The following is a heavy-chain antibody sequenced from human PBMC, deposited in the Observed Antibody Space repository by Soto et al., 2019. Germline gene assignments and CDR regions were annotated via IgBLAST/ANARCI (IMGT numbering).Heavy chain of an antibody. D-gene: IGHD1-26*01. CDR2: IIPIFPTP. CDR3: ARNKAQHQIGGNYYYGMGV. Sequence: QVQLVQSGAEVKKPGSSVTGSCKASGGTFGNSAISWVRQAPGQGLEWMGGIIPIFPTPDYAQKFQGRVTITADESTSTAYIEWTSLRSADTAVNYGARNKAQHQIGGNYYYGMGVWGQGTTVTV. V-gene: IGHV1-69*12. J-gene: IGHJ6*02. CDR1: GGTFGNSA.